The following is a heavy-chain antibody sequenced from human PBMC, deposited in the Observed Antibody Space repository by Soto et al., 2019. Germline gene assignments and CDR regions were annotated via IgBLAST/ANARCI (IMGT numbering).Heavy chain of an antibody. V-gene: IGHV1-18*01. CDR2: IRPNDGHT. J-gene: IGHJ4*02. CDR3: AIIGSGDYSDFDY. CDR1: GYTFTSYG. D-gene: IGHD4-4*01. Sequence: ASVKVSCKGLGYTFTSYGISWVRQVPGQGLEWMGWIRPNDGHTNYAQKFQDRVTMTRDTSTTTVYMDLRSLGSDDTAVYYCAIIGSGDYSDFDYWGQGTLVTVSS.